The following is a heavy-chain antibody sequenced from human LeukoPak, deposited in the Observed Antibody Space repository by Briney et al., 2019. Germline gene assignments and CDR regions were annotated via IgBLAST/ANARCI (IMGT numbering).Heavy chain of an antibody. CDR1: GFIVGSNY. Sequence: PGGSLRLSCAASGFIVGSNYMSWVRQAPGKGLEWVSVIYSGGHTYYTDSVKGRFTISRDISKNTVYLHMNSLRPDDTAVYYCARSTRDGYNHYHYYYMDVWGKGTTVTVSS. CDR2: IYSGGHT. D-gene: IGHD5-24*01. CDR3: ARSTRDGYNHYHYYYMDV. V-gene: IGHV3-53*01. J-gene: IGHJ6*03.